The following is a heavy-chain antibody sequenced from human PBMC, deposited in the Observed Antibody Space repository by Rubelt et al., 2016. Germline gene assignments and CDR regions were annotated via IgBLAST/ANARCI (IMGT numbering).Heavy chain of an antibody. Sequence: QVQLQQWGAGLLKPSETLSLTCAVYGGSFSGYYWSWIRQPPGKGLEWIGEINHSGSTNYNPSLKSRVTISVDTSKNQFSLKLSSVTAADTAVYFCARVKYDESIGYYSLDFWGQGTLVTVSS. CDR3: ARVKYDESIGYYSLDF. CDR1: GGSFSGYY. J-gene: IGHJ4*02. V-gene: IGHV4-34*01. D-gene: IGHD3-22*01. CDR2: INHSGST.